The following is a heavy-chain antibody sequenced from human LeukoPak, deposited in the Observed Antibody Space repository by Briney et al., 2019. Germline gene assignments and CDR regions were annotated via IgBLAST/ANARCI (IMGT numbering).Heavy chain of an antibody. Sequence: GGSLRLSCAASGITCGSSSMSWVRQAPGKGLEWVAGISSSGATTYYADSLKGRFTISRDNSKNTLYLQMNSLRAEDTAVYYCAGRTVVPGTLEFWGQGILVTVSS. CDR3: AGRTVVPGTLEF. V-gene: IGHV3-23*01. CDR1: GITCGSSS. CDR2: ISSSGATT. D-gene: IGHD6-19*01. J-gene: IGHJ4*01.